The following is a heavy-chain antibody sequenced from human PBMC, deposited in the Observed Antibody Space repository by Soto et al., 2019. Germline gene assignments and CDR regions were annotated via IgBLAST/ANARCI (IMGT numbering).Heavy chain of an antibody. V-gene: IGHV4-59*01. CDR2: IYYSGST. D-gene: IGHD2-8*01. J-gene: IGHJ6*02. CDR3: ARGKYVDV. Sequence: SETLSLTCTVSGGSISSYYWSWIRQPPGKGLEWIGYIYYSGSTNYNPPLKSRVTISVDTSKNQFSLKLSSVTAADTAVYYCARGKYVDVWGQGTTVTVSS. CDR1: GGSISSYY.